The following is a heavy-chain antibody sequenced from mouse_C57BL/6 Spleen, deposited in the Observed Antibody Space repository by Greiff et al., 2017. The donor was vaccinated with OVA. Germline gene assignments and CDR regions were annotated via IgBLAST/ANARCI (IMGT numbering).Heavy chain of an antibody. Sequence: EVKVEESGGGLVKPGGSLKLSCAASGFTFSDYGMHWVRQAPEKGLEWVAYLSSGSSTIYYADTVKGRFTISRDNAKNTLFLQMTSLRSEDTAMDYCAREGDYYGYWYFDVWGTGTTVTVAS. CDR3: AREGDYYGYWYFDV. J-gene: IGHJ1*03. CDR1: GFTFSDYG. CDR2: LSSGSSTI. D-gene: IGHD1-1*01. V-gene: IGHV5-17*01.